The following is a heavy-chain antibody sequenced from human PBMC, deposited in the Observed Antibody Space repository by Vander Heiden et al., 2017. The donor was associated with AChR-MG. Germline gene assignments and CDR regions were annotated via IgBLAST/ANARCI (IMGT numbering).Heavy chain of an antibody. CDR2: IYHSGST. D-gene: IGHD1-1*01. CDR1: GYSISSGYY. CDR3: ARDLVQLERLRLYYYMDV. Sequence: QVQLQESGPGLVKPSETLSLTCAVSGYSISSGYYWGWIRQPPGKGLEWIGSIYHSGSTYYNPSLKSRVTISVDTSKNQFSLKLSSVTAADTAVYYCARDLVQLERLRLYYYMDVWGKGTTVTVSS. J-gene: IGHJ6*03. V-gene: IGHV4-38-2*02.